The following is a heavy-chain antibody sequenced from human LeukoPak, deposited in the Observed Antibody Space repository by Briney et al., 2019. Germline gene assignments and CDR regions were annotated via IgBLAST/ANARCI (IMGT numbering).Heavy chain of an antibody. CDR3: ARLCQVTTCAKFEY. V-gene: IGHV4-39*01. Sequence: PSETLSLTCTVSGDYLSSGSYYWGWIRQSPGKGLAWIGSIYYSGSTFYNASFESRVTMSVDTSKNQFSLKLTSVTAADTAVYYRARLCQVTTCAKFEYRGQGILVTASS. D-gene: IGHD4-17*01. CDR2: IYYSGST. CDR1: GDYLSSGSYY. J-gene: IGHJ4*02.